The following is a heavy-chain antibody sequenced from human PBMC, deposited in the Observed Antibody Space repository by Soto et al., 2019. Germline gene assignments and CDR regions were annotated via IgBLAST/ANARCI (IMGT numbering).Heavy chain of an antibody. J-gene: IGHJ3*02. CDR3: ARVEVVPDAFDI. CDR2: ISAYNGNT. CDR1: GYTFTSYG. V-gene: IGHV1-18*01. Sequence: ASVKVSCKASGYTFTSYGISWVRQAPGQGLEWMGWISAYNGNTNYAQKLQGRVTMTTDTSTSTPYMELRSLRSDDTAVYYCARVEVVPDAFDIWGQGTMVTVSS. D-gene: IGHD2-21*01.